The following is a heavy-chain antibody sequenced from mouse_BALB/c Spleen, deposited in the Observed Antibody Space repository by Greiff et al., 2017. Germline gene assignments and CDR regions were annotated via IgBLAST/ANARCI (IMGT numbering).Heavy chain of an antibody. CDR3: ARSDYDGWFAY. V-gene: IGHV5-17*02. J-gene: IGHJ3*01. Sequence: EVMLVESGGGLVQPGGSRKLSCAASGFTFSSFGMHWVRQAPEKGLEWVAYISSGSSTIYYADTVKGRFTISRDNPKNTLFLQMTSQRSEDTAMYYCARSDYDGWFAYWGQGTLVTVSA. D-gene: IGHD2-4*01. CDR1: GFTFSSFG. CDR2: ISSGSSTI.